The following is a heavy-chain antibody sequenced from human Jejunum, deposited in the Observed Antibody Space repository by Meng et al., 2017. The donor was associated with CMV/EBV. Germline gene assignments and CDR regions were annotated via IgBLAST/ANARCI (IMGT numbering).Heavy chain of an antibody. J-gene: IGHJ4*02. CDR1: GDSIGSGSD. CDR2: VYQSGTT. CDR3: VREQFLTGSSVDY. D-gene: IGHD6-6*01. Sequence: SGDSIGSGSDWGWIRHTPGKGLEWLGSVYQSGTTFYNPSIVSRVSLSMDTSKNQFSLKLTSVTAADTAVYYCVREQFLTGSSVDYWGQGMLVTVSS. V-gene: IGHV4-38-2*02.